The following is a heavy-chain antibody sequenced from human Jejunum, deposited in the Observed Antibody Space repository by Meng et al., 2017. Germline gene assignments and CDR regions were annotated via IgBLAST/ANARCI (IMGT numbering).Heavy chain of an antibody. CDR2: IYHSGST. D-gene: IGHD1-26*01. CDR1: GDSISSINW. Sequence: SETLSLTCAVSGDSISSINWWSWVRQPPGKGLEWIGEIYHSGSTNYNPSLKSRVTISVDKSENQFSLKLSSVTAADTAVYYCARSIWNSGAPTVDYWGQGTLVTVSS. CDR3: ARSIWNSGAPTVDY. J-gene: IGHJ4*02. V-gene: IGHV4-4*02.